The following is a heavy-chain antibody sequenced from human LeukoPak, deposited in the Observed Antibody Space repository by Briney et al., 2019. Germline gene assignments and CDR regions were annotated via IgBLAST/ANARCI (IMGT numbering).Heavy chain of an antibody. Sequence: ASVKVSCKASGYTFSDFYIHWVRQAPGQGPEWMGWTNPNIGSTNSAQKFQGRLTMTRDTSISTAHMELSGLRSDDTAVYYCARDTNIPESETFHYWGQGTLVTVSS. D-gene: IGHD2-2*02. V-gene: IGHV1-2*02. J-gene: IGHJ4*02. CDR1: GYTFSDFY. CDR3: ARDTNIPESETFHY. CDR2: TNPNIGST.